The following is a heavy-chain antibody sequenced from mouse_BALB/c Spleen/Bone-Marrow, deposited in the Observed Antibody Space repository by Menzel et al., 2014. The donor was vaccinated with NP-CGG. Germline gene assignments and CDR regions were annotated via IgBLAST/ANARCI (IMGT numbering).Heavy chain of an antibody. CDR2: IYPGEGDT. J-gene: IGHJ2*01. CDR1: GYTFTTYW. Sequence: VQLVESGAELARPGASVKLSCKTSGYTFTTYWMQWVKQRPGQGLEWIGAIYPGEGDTRYTQKFKGKATLTADKSSSTAYIQPSNLTSEDSAVYYCSREPSNWGYYWGQGTTLTVSS. V-gene: IGHV1-87*01. CDR3: SREPSNWGYY.